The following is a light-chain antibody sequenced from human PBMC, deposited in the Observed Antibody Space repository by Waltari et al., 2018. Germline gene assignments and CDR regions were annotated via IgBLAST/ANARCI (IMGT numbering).Light chain of an antibody. CDR2: EGS. Sequence: QSALTQPASVSGSPGQSITISCTGTSSDVGSYNLVSWYQQHPGKAPKLMIYEGSKRPSGVSNRFSGSDSGNTACLTISGLQAEDEADYYCCSYAGSSTLVFGGGTKLTVL. CDR3: CSYAGSSTLV. J-gene: IGLJ2*01. V-gene: IGLV2-23*01. CDR1: SSDVGSYNL.